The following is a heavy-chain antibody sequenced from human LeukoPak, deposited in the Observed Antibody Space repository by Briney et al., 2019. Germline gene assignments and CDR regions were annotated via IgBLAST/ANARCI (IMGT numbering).Heavy chain of an antibody. CDR2: ISGSGGST. V-gene: IGHV3-23*01. CDR1: GFTFSSYA. D-gene: IGHD3-22*01. CDR3: ATDRMATYYYDSSGSAFDY. Sequence: PGGSLRLSCAASGFTFSSYAMSWVRQAPGKGLEWVSAISGSGGSTYYADSVKGRFTISRDNSKNTLYLQMNSLRAEDTAVYYCATDRMATYYYDSSGSAFDYWGQGTLVTVSS. J-gene: IGHJ4*02.